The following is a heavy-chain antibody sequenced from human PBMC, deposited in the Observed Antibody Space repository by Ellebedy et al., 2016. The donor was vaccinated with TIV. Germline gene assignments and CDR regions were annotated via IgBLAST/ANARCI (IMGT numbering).Heavy chain of an antibody. CDR1: GYTFTSYG. Sequence: AASVKVSCKASGYTFTSYGISWVRQAPGQGLEWMGWSSAYSGNTNYAHMLQGRVTMTTDTFTSTAYMELRSLRSDDTAVYYCARYCNSTTCSNWFDPWGQGTLVTVSS. D-gene: IGHD2-2*01. V-gene: IGHV1-18*01. J-gene: IGHJ5*02. CDR2: SSAYSGNT. CDR3: ARYCNSTTCSNWFDP.